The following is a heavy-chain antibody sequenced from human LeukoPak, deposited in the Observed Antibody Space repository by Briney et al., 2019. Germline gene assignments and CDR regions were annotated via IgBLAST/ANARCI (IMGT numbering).Heavy chain of an antibody. CDR3: ARGLSPAGETLGY. Sequence: SETLSLTCTVSGGSISSSSYYWGWIRQPPGKGLDWIGEINHAGVPKFNPSLRSRVTISLDTSKNQFSLNLTSVTAADTAIYYCARGLSPAGETLGYWDQGTLVTVSS. V-gene: IGHV4-39*07. D-gene: IGHD7-27*01. CDR2: INHAGVP. J-gene: IGHJ4*02. CDR1: GGSISSSSYY.